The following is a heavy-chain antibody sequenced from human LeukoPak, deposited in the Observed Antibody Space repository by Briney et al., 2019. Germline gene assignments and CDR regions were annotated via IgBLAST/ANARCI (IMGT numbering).Heavy chain of an antibody. Sequence: GGSLRLSCAASGFTFDDYGMSWVRHAPGKGLEWVSGINWNGGSTGYADSVKGRFTISRDNAKNSLYLQMNSLRAEDTALYYCARGGAAPYYYYMDVWGKGTTVTVSS. V-gene: IGHV3-20*04. J-gene: IGHJ6*03. CDR1: GFTFDDYG. CDR2: INWNGGST. CDR3: ARGGAAPYYYYMDV. D-gene: IGHD6-13*01.